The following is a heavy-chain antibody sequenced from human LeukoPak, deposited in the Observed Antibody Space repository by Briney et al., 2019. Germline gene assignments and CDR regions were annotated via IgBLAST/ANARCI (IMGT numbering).Heavy chain of an antibody. J-gene: IGHJ1*01. CDR1: GFTFSSYG. CDR3: AKEGERLRWSGGYFQH. CDR2: ISGSGGST. V-gene: IGHV3-23*01. D-gene: IGHD4-23*01. Sequence: GGSLRLSCAASGFTFSSYGMSWVRQAPGKGLEWVSAISGSGGSTYYADSVKGRFTISRDNSKNTLYLQMNSLRAEDTAVYYCAKEGERLRWSGGYFQHWGQGTLVTVSS.